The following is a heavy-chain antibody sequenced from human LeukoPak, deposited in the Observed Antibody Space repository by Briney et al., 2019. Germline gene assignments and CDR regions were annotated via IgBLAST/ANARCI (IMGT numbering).Heavy chain of an antibody. CDR1: GFTLSTYW. V-gene: IGHV3-74*01. J-gene: IGHJ3*01. CDR3: ARGGLDHAFDL. CDR2: ISNDGSAT. Sequence: GGSLRLSCAASGFTLSTYWMYWVRQGPGKGLEYVSRISNDGSATTYADSVKGRFSISRDNAKSTVYLQMNSLRPEDTAMFYCARGGLDHAFDLWGQGTTVSVSS. D-gene: IGHD3/OR15-3a*01.